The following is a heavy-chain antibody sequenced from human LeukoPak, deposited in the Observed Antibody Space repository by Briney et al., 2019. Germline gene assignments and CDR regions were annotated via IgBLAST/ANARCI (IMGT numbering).Heavy chain of an antibody. CDR2: IYHSGST. D-gene: IGHD3-10*01. CDR1: GGSISSGGYY. V-gene: IGHV4-30-2*01. CDR3: ARAITMVRGVYYYGMDV. J-gene: IGHJ6*02. Sequence: SQTLSLTCTVSGGSISSGGYYWSWIRQPPGKGLEWIGYIYHSGSTYYNPSLKSRVTTSVDTSKNRFSLKLSSVTAADTAVYYCARAITMVRGVYYYGMDVWGQGTTVTVSS.